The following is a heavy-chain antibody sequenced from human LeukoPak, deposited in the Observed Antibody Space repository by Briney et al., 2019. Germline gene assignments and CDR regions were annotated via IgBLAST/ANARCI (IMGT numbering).Heavy chain of an antibody. D-gene: IGHD6-13*01. Sequence: SETLSLTCTVSGGSISSYYWSWIRQPPGKGLEWIGYIYYSGSTNYNPSLKSRVTISVDTSKNQFSLKLSSVTAADTAVYYCASPGGYSSSWYYFDYWGQGTLVTVSS. CDR3: ASPGGYSSSWYYFDY. CDR1: GGSISSYY. V-gene: IGHV4-59*08. J-gene: IGHJ4*02. CDR2: IYYSGST.